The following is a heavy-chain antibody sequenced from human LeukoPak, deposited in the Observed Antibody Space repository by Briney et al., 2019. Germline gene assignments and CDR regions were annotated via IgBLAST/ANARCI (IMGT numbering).Heavy chain of an antibody. Sequence: GASVKVSCKASGYTFTSYTMHWMRQAPGQRLEWMGWINTGNGNTKYSEKFQGRVTIIRDTSASTAYMELSSLRSEDTAVYYCARGKWELLPCGFDPWGQGTLVTVSS. CDR2: INTGNGNT. V-gene: IGHV1-3*04. J-gene: IGHJ5*02. D-gene: IGHD1-26*01. CDR1: GYTFTSYT. CDR3: ARGKWELLPCGFDP.